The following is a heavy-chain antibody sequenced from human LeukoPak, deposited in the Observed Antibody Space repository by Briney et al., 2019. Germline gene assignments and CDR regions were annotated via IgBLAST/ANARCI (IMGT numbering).Heavy chain of an antibody. CDR3: ATSMGGGNIDY. D-gene: IGHD3-16*01. CDR1: GLTFGSYT. V-gene: IGHV3-23*01. CDR2: ITATGSRT. J-gene: IGHJ4*02. Sequence: PGGSLRLSCAASGLTFGSYTMSWVRQAPGKGLEWVSGITATGSRTYYADSVKGRFSIFRDSSKNTLYLQLNSLRADDTALYYCATSMGGGNIDYWGQGTLVTVSS.